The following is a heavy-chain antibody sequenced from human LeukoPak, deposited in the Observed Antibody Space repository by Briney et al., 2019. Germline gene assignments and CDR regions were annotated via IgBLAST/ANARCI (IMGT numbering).Heavy chain of an antibody. CDR1: GGSISSHY. V-gene: IGHV4-59*11. Sequence: PSETLSLTCTVSGGSISSHYWNWIRQPPGKGLEWIGYIYYSGSTNYNPSLKSRVTISLDTSKSQFSLKLSSVTAADTAVYYCAREDYGDYGAFDYWGQGTLVTVSS. CDR3: AREDYGDYGAFDY. D-gene: IGHD4-17*01. CDR2: IYYSGST. J-gene: IGHJ4*02.